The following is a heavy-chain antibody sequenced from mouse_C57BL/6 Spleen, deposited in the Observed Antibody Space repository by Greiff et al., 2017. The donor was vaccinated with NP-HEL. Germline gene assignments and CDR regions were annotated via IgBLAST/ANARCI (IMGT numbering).Heavy chain of an antibody. Sequence: QVQLQQPGAELVRPGTSVKLSCKASGYTFTSYWMHWVKQRPGQGLEWIGVIDPSDSYTNYNQKFKGKATLTVDTSSSTAYMQLISLTSEDSAVYYCARSRDYGSSYGLFDYWGQGTTLTVSS. CDR3: ARSRDYGSSYGLFDY. CDR2: IDPSDSYT. CDR1: GYTFTSYW. J-gene: IGHJ2*01. V-gene: IGHV1-59*01. D-gene: IGHD1-1*01.